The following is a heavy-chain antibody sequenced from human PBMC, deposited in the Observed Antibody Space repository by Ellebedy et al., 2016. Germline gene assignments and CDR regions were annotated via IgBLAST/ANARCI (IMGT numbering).Heavy chain of an antibody. CDR1: GFDFRYYG. D-gene: IGHD3-10*01. CDR3: ARDWGFGEYYFDY. V-gene: IGHV3-33*01. Sequence: GGSLRLXXEVSGFDFRYYGMHWVRRAPGKGLEWVAVIWPDGSEKYYGDAVKGRFSVSRDNSKKMVYLQMNSLRVEDTALYYCARDWGFGEYYFDYWGQGTLVTVSS. CDR2: IWPDGSEK. J-gene: IGHJ4*02.